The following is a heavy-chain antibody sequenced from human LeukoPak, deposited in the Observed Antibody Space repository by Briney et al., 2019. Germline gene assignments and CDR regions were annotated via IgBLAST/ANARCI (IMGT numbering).Heavy chain of an antibody. Sequence: ASVKVSCKASGGTFSSYAIIWVRQAPGQGLEWMGGIIPIFGTANYAQKFQGRVTITTDESTSTAYMELSSLRSEDTAVYYCARWSYCSGGSCYRQRGSAFDIWGQGTMVTVSS. CDR2: IIPIFGTA. J-gene: IGHJ3*02. D-gene: IGHD2-15*01. V-gene: IGHV1-69*05. CDR1: GGTFSSYA. CDR3: ARWSYCSGGSCYRQRGSAFDI.